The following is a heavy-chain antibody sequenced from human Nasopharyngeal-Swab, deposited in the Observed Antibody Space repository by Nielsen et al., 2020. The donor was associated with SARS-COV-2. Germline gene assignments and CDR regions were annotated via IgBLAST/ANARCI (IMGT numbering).Heavy chain of an antibody. D-gene: IGHD6-13*01. CDR1: GFRFDVYS. CDR2: ISTSSTTI. CDR3: VIAGAGNNGMDV. J-gene: IGHJ6*02. Sequence: GESLKISCAASGFRFDVYSMNWVRQAPGKGLEGVSFISTSSTTIYYADSVKGRFTISRDNAKNSLYLQMNSLRGEDTAVYYCVIAGAGNNGMDVWGQGTTVTVSS. V-gene: IGHV3-48*01.